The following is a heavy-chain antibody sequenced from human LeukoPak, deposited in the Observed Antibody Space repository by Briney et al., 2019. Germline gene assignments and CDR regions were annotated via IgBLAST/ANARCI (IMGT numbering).Heavy chain of an antibody. Sequence: PGGSLRLSCAASGFTFSSYWMSWVRQAPGKGLEWVANIKQDGSEKYYVDSVKGRFTISRDNAKNSLYLQMNSLRAEDTAVYYCARSYGSGSYYNPGDVWGKGTTVTVSS. D-gene: IGHD3-10*01. J-gene: IGHJ6*04. CDR2: IKQDGSEK. V-gene: IGHV3-7*01. CDR1: GFTFSSYW. CDR3: ARSYGSGSYYNPGDV.